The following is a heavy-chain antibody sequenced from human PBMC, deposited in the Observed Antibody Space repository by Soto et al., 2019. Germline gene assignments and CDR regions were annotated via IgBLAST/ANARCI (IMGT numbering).Heavy chain of an antibody. CDR1: GFTFSDYY. CDR3: AKDYSTVTTDPLSVVLFGY. V-gene: IGHV3-11*01. CDR2: IDNSGTIK. Sequence: GGSLRLSCAASGFTFSDYYMTWIRQAPGKGREWVSYIDNSGTIKYYADSVKGRFTISRDNTKNTVYLQMNSLRAEDTAVYYCAKDYSTVTTDPLSVVLFGYWGQGALVTVSS. D-gene: IGHD4-17*01. J-gene: IGHJ4*02.